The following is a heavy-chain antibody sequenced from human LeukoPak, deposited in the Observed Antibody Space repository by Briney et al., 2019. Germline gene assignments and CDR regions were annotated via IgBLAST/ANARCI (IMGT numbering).Heavy chain of an antibody. CDR2: VSTYTGDA. D-gene: IGHD2-15*01. Sequence: GASVRVSCKTSGYTFSSRGISWVRQAPGQGLQWMGWVSTYTGDANYARMLQGRATMTTDTSTSTVYMELRSLRPDDTAVYYCVRGYCSHSTCHYRGDWFDVWDQGTLVTVSS. CDR1: GYTFSSRG. J-gene: IGHJ5*02. CDR3: VRGYCSHSTCHYRGDWFDV. V-gene: IGHV1-18*04.